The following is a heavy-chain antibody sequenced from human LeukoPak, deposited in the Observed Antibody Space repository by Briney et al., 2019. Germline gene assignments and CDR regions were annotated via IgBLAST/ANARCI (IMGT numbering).Heavy chain of an antibody. V-gene: IGHV3-23*01. J-gene: IGHJ4*02. CDR1: GFTFSSYA. CDR3: AKDYYDSSGYQTRFDY. D-gene: IGHD3-22*01. CDR2: ISGSGGST. Sequence: PGGSLRLSCAASGFTFSSYAMSWVRQAPGKGLEWVSAISGSGGSTYYADSVKGRFTISRDNSKNTLYLQMNSLRAEDTAVYYCAKDYYDSSGYQTRFDYWGQGTLVTVSS.